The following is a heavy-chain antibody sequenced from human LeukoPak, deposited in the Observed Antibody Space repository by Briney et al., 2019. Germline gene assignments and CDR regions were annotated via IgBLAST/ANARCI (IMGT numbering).Heavy chain of an antibody. CDR3: AKDLPDYDFWGGAFDI. CDR1: GFTFSNYW. V-gene: IGHV3-74*01. D-gene: IGHD3-3*01. CDR2: INTDGSST. J-gene: IGHJ3*02. Sequence: GGSLRLSCAASGFTFSNYWMHWVRQAPGKGLVWVSRINTDGSSTSYADSVKGRFTISRDNSKNTLYLQMNSLRAEDTAVYYCAKDLPDYDFWGGAFDIWGQGTMVTVSS.